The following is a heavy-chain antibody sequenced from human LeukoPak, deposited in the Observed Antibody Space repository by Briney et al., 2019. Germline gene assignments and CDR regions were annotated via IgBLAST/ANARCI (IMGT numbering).Heavy chain of an antibody. V-gene: IGHV1-18*01. Sequence: GASVTVSCKASGYTFTSYGISWVRQAPGQGLEWMGWISAYNGNTNYAQKLQGRVTMTTDTSTSTAYMELRSLRSGDTAVYYCARDRYCSSTSCYTEGGDYFDYWGQGTLVTVSS. J-gene: IGHJ4*02. CDR2: ISAYNGNT. CDR3: ARDRYCSSTSCYTEGGDYFDY. CDR1: GYTFTSYG. D-gene: IGHD2-2*02.